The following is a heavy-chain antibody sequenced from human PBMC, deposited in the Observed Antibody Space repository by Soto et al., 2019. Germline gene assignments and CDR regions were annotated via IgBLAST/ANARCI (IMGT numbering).Heavy chain of an antibody. Sequence: EVQLVESGGGLVQPGGSLRLSCAASGFTFSSYAMHWVRQAPGKGLEYVSVINNNGGSTYYANSVKGRFTISRDNSRIRVYLQLGSLRTADMAMYYCARGWFGDLGGQGTLVTVSS. J-gene: IGHJ4*02. D-gene: IGHD3-10*01. CDR1: GFTFSSYA. V-gene: IGHV3-64*01. CDR3: ARGWFGDL. CDR2: INNNGGST.